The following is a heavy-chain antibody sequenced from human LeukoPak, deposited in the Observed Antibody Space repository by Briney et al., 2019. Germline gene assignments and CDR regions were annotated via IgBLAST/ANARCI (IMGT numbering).Heavy chain of an antibody. Sequence: SGPTLVNPTQTLTLTCTFSGFSLSTSGVGVGWIRQPPGKALEWLALIYWDDDKRYSPSLKSRLTITKDTSKNQVVLTMTNMDPVDTATYYCAHMPGNYYDSSGCFDYWGQGTLVTVSS. J-gene: IGHJ4*02. CDR3: AHMPGNYYDSSGCFDY. D-gene: IGHD3-22*01. V-gene: IGHV2-5*02. CDR1: GFSLSTSGVG. CDR2: IYWDDDK.